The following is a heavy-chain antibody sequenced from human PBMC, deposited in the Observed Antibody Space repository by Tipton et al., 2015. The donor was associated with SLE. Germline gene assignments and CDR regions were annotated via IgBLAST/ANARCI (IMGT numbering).Heavy chain of an antibody. CDR2: VKYRGST. CDR3: ARGVAIYWITYYDYYMDV. D-gene: IGHD3-9*01. V-gene: IGHV4-34*01. CDR1: GESFSDYY. J-gene: IGHJ6*03. Sequence: TLSLTCAVHGESFSDYYWSWIRQPPGKGMEWIGEVKYRGSTNYSPSLKSRVTISVDTSKNQFSLKLSSVIAADTAVYYCARGVAIYWITYYDYYMDVWGKGTTVTVSS.